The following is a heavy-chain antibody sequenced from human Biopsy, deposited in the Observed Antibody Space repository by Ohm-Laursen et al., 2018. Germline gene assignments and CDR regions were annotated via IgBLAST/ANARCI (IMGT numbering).Heavy chain of an antibody. CDR1: GGSFNGYF. Sequence: GTLSLNCAVYGGSFNGYFWSWIRQPPGKGLEWIGDITQSGSTNYSPSLKSRVTISVDTAKKQFSLSLRSVTAADTAVYYCARVPLPGIGAAYQGRFLYGMDVWGQGTTVSVSS. J-gene: IGHJ6*02. CDR2: ITQSGST. V-gene: IGHV4-34*01. D-gene: IGHD6-13*01. CDR3: ARVPLPGIGAAYQGRFLYGMDV.